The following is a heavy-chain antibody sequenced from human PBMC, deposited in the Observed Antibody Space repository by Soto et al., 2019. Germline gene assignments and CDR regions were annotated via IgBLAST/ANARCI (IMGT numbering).Heavy chain of an antibody. J-gene: IGHJ6*02. CDR3: AAELDFGKLSVV. CDR2: IIPLFGTT. D-gene: IGHD3-10*01. V-gene: IGHV1-69*01. CDR1: GDTFKNCV. Sequence: QVQVVQSGVEVRSPGSSVKVSCKASGDTFKNCVISWVRQAPGQGLEWMGGIIPLFGTTDFAQRFQGRLTMTTDESTTTSYMELSRLRSEDTDTYYCAAELDFGKLSVVWGQGTTVIV.